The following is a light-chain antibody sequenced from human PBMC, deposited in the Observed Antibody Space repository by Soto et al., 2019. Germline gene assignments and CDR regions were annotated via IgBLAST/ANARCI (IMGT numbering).Light chain of an antibody. Sequence: DIQMTQSPSSLSASVVYIVTITCRSSQRISYYLNWFQQKPGRAPKLLIYAASSLEAGVPSRYSGSGSGTDFTLTISSLQPEDFATYYCQKSYSTPFTFGQGTRLEIK. V-gene: IGKV1-39*01. CDR2: AAS. CDR1: QRISYY. CDR3: QKSYSTPFT. J-gene: IGKJ5*01.